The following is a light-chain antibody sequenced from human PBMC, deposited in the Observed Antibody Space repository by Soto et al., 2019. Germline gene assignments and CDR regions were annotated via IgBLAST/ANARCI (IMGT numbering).Light chain of an antibody. CDR1: SSDVGGYDY. CDR3: CSYAGSYTGV. J-gene: IGLJ3*02. CDR2: GVS. Sequence: QSVLTQPRSVSGSPGQLVTISCTGTSSDVGGYDYVSWYQHHPGKAPKLMIYGVSKRPSGVPDRFSGSKSGNTASLTISGLQAEDEADYYCCSYAGSYTGVFGGGTKLTVL. V-gene: IGLV2-11*01.